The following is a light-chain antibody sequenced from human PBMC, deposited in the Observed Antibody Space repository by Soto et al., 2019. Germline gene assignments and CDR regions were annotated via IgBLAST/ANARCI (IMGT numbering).Light chain of an antibody. CDR1: QSVLYSSNNKNY. Sequence: DIVMTQSPDSLAVSLGERATINCKSSQSVLYSSNNKNYLAWYQQKPGQPPKLLIYWASPRESGVPDRFSGSGSGTDFTLTISSLQAEDVAVYYCQQYDSTPLTFGGGTKVEIK. V-gene: IGKV4-1*01. J-gene: IGKJ4*01. CDR3: QQYDSTPLT. CDR2: WAS.